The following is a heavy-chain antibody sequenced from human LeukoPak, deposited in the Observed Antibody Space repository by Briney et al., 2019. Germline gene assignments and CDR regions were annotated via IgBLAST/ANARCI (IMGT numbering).Heavy chain of an antibody. D-gene: IGHD2-15*01. Sequence: SQTLSLTCTLSGGSISSGDYYWSWLRQPPGKGLEWIAYIYYRGSTYYNPSLKSRVTISVDTSKNQFSLKLSSVTAADTAVYYCARGHCSGGSCYLYYYYMDVWGKGTTVTVSS. CDR2: IYYRGST. V-gene: IGHV4-30-4*08. J-gene: IGHJ6*03. CDR1: GGSISSGDYY. CDR3: ARGHCSGGSCYLYYYYMDV.